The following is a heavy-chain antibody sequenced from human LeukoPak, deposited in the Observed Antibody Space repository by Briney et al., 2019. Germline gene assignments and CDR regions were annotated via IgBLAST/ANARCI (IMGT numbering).Heavy chain of an antibody. CDR2: IYYSGST. D-gene: IGHD5-12*01. CDR3: ARVPTGYSGYGFFDY. J-gene: IGHJ4*02. CDR1: GGSVTNYY. V-gene: IGHV4-59*02. Sequence: PSETLSLTCDVSGGSVTNYYWSWIRQPPGKGLEWIGYIYYSGSTNYNPSLKSRVTISVDTSRNQFSLKLSSVTAADTAVYYCARVPTGYSGYGFFDYWGQGTLVTVSS.